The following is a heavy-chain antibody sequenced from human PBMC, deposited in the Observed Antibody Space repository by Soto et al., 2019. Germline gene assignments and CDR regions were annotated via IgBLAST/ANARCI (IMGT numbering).Heavy chain of an antibody. CDR1: VFTFSSYA. V-gene: IGHV3-30-3*01. J-gene: IGHJ6*02. Sequence: PGWSLRLSCAASVFTFSSYAMHWVRQAPGKGLEWVAVISYDGSNKYYADSVKGRFTISRDNSKNTLYPQMNSLRAEDTAVYYCAREAVRVGYYYGMDVWGQGTTVTVSS. CDR2: ISYDGSNK. CDR3: AREAVRVGYYYGMDV. D-gene: IGHD3-10*01.